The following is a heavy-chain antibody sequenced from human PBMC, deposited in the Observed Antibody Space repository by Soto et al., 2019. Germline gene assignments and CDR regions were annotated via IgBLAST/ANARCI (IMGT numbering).Heavy chain of an antibody. D-gene: IGHD2-2*01. Sequence: VKVSCKASGYTFTADNMHWVRQAPGQGLEWMGWINPNSGGTNYEQKFQGRVTMTRDTSISTAYMELSRLTSEDTAVYYCAPATMTFDYWGQGALVTVSS. CDR1: GYTFTADN. V-gene: IGHV1-2*02. J-gene: IGHJ4*02. CDR2: INPNSGGT. CDR3: APATMTFDY.